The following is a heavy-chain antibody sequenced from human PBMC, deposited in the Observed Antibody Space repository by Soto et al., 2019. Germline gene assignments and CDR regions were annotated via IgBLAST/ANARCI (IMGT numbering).Heavy chain of an antibody. V-gene: IGHV3-11*01. D-gene: IGHD3-3*01. J-gene: IGHJ4*02. Sequence: LRLSCAASGFTFSDYYMSWIRQAPGKGLEWVSYISSSGSTIYYADSVMGRFTISRDNAKNSLYLQMNSLRAEDTAVYYCARVTNYDFWSGAKRLDYWGQGTLVTVSS. CDR3: ARVTNYDFWSGAKRLDY. CDR2: ISSSGSTI. CDR1: GFTFSDYY.